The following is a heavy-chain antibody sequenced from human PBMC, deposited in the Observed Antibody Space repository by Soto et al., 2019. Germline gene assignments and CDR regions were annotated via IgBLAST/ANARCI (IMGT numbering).Heavy chain of an antibody. V-gene: IGHV4-30-2*01. CDR3: ARYRFGGSLTYYFDY. D-gene: IGHD5-12*01. J-gene: IGHJ4*02. Sequence: SETLSLTCAVSGGSISSGGYSWSWIRQPPGKGLEWIGYIYHSGSTYYNPSLNSRVTISVDRSKNQFSLKLSSVTAADTAVYYCARYRFGGSLTYYFDYWGQGTLVTVSS. CDR2: IYHSGST. CDR1: GGSISSGGYS.